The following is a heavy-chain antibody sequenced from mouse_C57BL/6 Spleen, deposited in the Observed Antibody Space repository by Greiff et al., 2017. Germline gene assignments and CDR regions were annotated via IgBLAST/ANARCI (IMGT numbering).Heavy chain of an antibody. CDR3: DREPTVVGGYFDY. D-gene: IGHD1-1*01. CDR1: GFNIKDYY. Sequence: VQLQQSGAELVKPGASVTLSCTVSGFNIKDYYMHWVKQRTEQGLEWIGRIDPEDGETKYAPKFQGKATITADTASNTAYLQLSSQTSEDTAVYYCDREPTVVGGYFDYWGQGTTLTVSS. CDR2: IDPEDGET. J-gene: IGHJ2*01. V-gene: IGHV14-2*01.